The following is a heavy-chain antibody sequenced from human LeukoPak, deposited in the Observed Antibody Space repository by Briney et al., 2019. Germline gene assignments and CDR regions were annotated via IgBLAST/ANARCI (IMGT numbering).Heavy chain of an antibody. Sequence: PSETLSLTCTVSGGSINSHYWSWIRQSPGKGLEWIGDIYYGGSTKYNPSLKSRVTISVDTPKNDLSLRLTSVLAADTAIYYCVRRDNTGWNYFDCWGQGILVTVSS. D-gene: IGHD6-19*01. J-gene: IGHJ4*02. CDR1: GGSINSHY. V-gene: IGHV4-59*08. CDR2: IYYGGST. CDR3: VRRDNTGWNYFDC.